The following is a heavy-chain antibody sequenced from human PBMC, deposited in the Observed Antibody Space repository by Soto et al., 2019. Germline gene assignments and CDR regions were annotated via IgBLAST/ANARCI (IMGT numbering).Heavy chain of an antibody. J-gene: IGHJ4*02. V-gene: IGHV2-5*02. D-gene: IGHD4-4*01. CDR2: IYWDDDK. Sequence: QITLKESGPTLVKPTQTLTLTCTFSGFSLSTSRVGVGWIRQPPGKALEWLALIYWDDDKRYSPSLKSRLTITKDTSKNQVVLTMTNTDPVDTATYYCAHTSAGGNYACFDYWGQGTLVTVSS. CDR3: AHTSAGGNYACFDY. CDR1: GFSLSTSRVG.